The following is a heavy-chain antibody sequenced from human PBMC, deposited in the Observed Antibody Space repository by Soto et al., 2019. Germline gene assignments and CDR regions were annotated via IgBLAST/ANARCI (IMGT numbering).Heavy chain of an antibody. V-gene: IGHV3-7*01. CDR2: IKQDGSEK. CDR1: GFTFSSYW. Sequence: PGESLKISCAASGFTFSSYWMSWVRQAPGKGLEWVANIKQDGSEKYYVDSVKGRFTISRDNAKNTLYLQMNSLRAEDTAVYYCAKDIMGPGYWGQGTLVTVSS. CDR3: AKDIMGPGY. J-gene: IGHJ4*02.